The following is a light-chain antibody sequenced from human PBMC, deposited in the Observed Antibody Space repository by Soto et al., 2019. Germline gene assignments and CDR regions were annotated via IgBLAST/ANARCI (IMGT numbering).Light chain of an antibody. CDR1: SSDVGGYNY. Sequence: QSALPQPRSVSGSPGQSVTISCTGTSSDVGGYNYVSWYQQHPGKAPKLMIYDVSKRPSGVPDRFSGSKSGNTASLTISGFQAEDEADYYCCSYAGSYTLVFGTGTKLTLL. J-gene: IGLJ1*01. CDR3: CSYAGSYTLV. CDR2: DVS. V-gene: IGLV2-11*01.